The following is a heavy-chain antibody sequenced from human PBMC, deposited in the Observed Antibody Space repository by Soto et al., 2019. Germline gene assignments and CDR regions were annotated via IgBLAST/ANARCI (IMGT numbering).Heavy chain of an antibody. J-gene: IGHJ6*02. CDR2: IYPGDSDT. Sequence: GESLKISCKGSGYSFTSYWIGWVRQMAGKGLECMGIIYPGDSDTRYSPSFQGQVTISADKSISTAYLQWSSLKASDTAMYYCARTAAAGKYYYAMGVWGQGTTVTVSS. V-gene: IGHV5-51*01. CDR3: ARTAAAGKYYYAMGV. CDR1: GYSFTSYW. D-gene: IGHD6-13*01.